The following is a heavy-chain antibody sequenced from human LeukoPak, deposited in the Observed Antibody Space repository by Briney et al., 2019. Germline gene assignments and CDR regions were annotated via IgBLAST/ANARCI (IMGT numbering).Heavy chain of an antibody. CDR2: ISDSGSRT. CDR1: GFTFSSYD. D-gene: IGHD6-19*01. V-gene: IGHV3-23*01. J-gene: IGHJ4*02. CDR3: AKDSRRTSGWYYFDY. Sequence: GSLRLSCAASGFTFSSYDMGWVRQAPGKGVEWVSAISDSGSRTYYADSVKGGLTIYRDNFKNTLYMQMNRLRAGDTAVYYCAKDSRRTSGWYYFDYCGQGTLVTVSS.